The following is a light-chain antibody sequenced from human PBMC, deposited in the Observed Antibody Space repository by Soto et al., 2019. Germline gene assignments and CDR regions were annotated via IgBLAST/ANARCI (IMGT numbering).Light chain of an antibody. Sequence: QSALTQPPSASGSPGQSVAISCTGTSSDVGASNYVSWYQQHPDKAPKLMIYEVSKRPSGVPDRFSGSKSGNTASLTVSGLQAEDEADYYCCSYAGTSTVVFGGGTQLTVL. J-gene: IGLJ2*01. CDR1: SSDVGASNY. CDR2: EVS. CDR3: CSYAGTSTVV. V-gene: IGLV2-8*01.